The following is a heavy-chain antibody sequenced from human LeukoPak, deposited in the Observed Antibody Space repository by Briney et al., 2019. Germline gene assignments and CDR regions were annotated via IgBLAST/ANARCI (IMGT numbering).Heavy chain of an antibody. Sequence: LPGGSLRLSCAASGFGFINYNMNWVRQAPGKGLEWVSYIGSTSSSIRYADSVKGRFTISGDNAKSSLYLQMNSLRAEDTALYYCARESPWGFHAFDVWGQGTVVTVSS. D-gene: IGHD7-27*01. CDR3: ARESPWGFHAFDV. CDR2: IGSTSSSI. V-gene: IGHV3-48*01. J-gene: IGHJ3*01. CDR1: GFGFINYN.